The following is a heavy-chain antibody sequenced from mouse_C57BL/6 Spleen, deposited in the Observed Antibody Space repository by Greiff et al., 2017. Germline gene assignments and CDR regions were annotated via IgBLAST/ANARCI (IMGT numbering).Heavy chain of an antibody. CDR2: IDPETGGT. CDR3: TRPGGDFDV. Sequence: VQLQQSGAELVRPGASVTLSCKASGYTFTDYEMHWVKQTPVHGLEWIGAIDPETGGTAYNQKFKGKAILTAGKSSSTAYMELRSLTSEDSAVYYCTRPGGDFDVWGTGTTVTVSP. CDR1: GYTFTDYE. V-gene: IGHV1-15*01. J-gene: IGHJ1*03.